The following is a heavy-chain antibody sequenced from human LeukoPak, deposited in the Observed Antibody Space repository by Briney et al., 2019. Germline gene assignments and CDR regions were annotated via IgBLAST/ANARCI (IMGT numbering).Heavy chain of an antibody. J-gene: IGHJ4*02. CDR1: GFTFSSYA. V-gene: IGHV3-30*04. CDR2: ISYDGSNK. Sequence: GRSLRLSCAASGFTFSSYAMHWVRQAPGKGLEWVAVISYDGSNKYYADSVKGRFTISRDNAKNSLYLQMNSLRAEDTAVYYCARDGSRYCSGGSCYWEFDYWGQGTLVTVSS. CDR3: ARDGSRYCSGGSCYWEFDY. D-gene: IGHD2-15*01.